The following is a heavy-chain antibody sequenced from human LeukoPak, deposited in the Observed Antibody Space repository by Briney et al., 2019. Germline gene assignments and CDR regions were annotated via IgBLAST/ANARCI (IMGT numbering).Heavy chain of an antibody. CDR3: ARGDCSSTSCYIINWFDP. J-gene: IGHJ5*02. CDR2: IIPILGIA. CDR1: GGTFSSCT. D-gene: IGHD2-2*01. Sequence: ASVKVSCKASGGTFSSCTISWVRQAPGQGLEWMGRIIPILGIANYAQKFQGRVTITADKSTSTAYMELSRLRSDDTAVYYCARGDCSSTSCYIINWFDPWGQGTLVTVSS. V-gene: IGHV1-69*02.